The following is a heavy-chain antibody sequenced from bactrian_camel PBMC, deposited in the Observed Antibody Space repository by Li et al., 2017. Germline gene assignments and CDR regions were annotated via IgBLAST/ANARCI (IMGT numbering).Heavy chain of an antibody. V-gene: IGHV3S40*01. CDR3: AARGPYCYTKLSVRDFTY. J-gene: IGHJ6*01. CDR1: GYTSFIDC. CDR2: IDTGSGNT. Sequence: DVQLVESGGGSVQAGGSLKLFCTYSGYTSFIDCMGWFRQAPGKGPEGVAAIDTGSGNTYYADSVKGRFTISQDNAKNTVYLQMNSLKPEDTAMYYCAARGPYCYTKLSVRDFTYWGQGTQVTVS. D-gene: IGHD2*01.